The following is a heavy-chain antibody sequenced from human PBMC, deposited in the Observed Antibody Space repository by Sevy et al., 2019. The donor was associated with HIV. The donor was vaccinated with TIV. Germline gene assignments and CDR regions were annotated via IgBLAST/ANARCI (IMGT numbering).Heavy chain of an antibody. CDR3: ARDKNAYYYGLDV. CDR2: FYTGSKT. V-gene: IGHV3-53*01. CDR1: GFPVSSSY. J-gene: IGHJ6*02. Sequence: GGSLRLSCAVSGFPVSSSYMNWVRQAPGKGLEWVSVFYTGSKTDYADSVKGRFTMSRDNSKNTLYLQMNGLRAWDTAVYYCARDKNAYYYGLDVWGQGTTVTVSS.